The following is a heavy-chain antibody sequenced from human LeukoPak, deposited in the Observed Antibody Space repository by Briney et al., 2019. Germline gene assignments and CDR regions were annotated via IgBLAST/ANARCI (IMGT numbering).Heavy chain of an antibody. V-gene: IGHV3-23*01. CDR1: GFTFSSHG. CDR3: ANSGSYGRGKVGY. Sequence: GGTLRLSCAASGFTFSSHGMNWVRQAPGKGLEWVSGISPSGGITYYADSVKGRFTISRDNSKNTLYLQMNSLRAEDTAVYYCANSGSYGRGKVGYWGQGTLVTVSS. CDR2: ISPSGGIT. J-gene: IGHJ4*02. D-gene: IGHD1-26*01.